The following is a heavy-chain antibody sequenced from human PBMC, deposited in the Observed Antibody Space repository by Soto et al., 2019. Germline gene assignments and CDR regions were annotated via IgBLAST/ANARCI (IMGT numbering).Heavy chain of an antibody. CDR3: AAGRLWFGELLPYFDY. J-gene: IGHJ4*02. Sequence: SVKVSCKASGGTFSSYAISWVRQAPGQGLEWMGGIIPIFGTANYAQKFQGRVTITADESTSTAYMELSSLRSEDTAVYYCAAGRLWFGELLPYFDYWGQGTLVTVSS. CDR2: IIPIFGTA. V-gene: IGHV1-69*13. D-gene: IGHD3-10*01. CDR1: GGTFSSYA.